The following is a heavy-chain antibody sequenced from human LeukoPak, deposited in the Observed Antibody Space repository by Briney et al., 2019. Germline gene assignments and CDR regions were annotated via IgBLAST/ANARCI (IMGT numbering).Heavy chain of an antibody. CDR1: GYTLTELS. V-gene: IGHV1-24*01. Sequence: ASVKVSCKVSGYTLTELSMHWVRQAPGKGLEWMGGFDPEDGETIYAQKFQGRVTMTEDTSTDTAYMELSSLRSEDTAVYYCATALLLYSSSYNYGMDVWGQGTTVTVSS. J-gene: IGHJ6*02. D-gene: IGHD6-13*01. CDR2: FDPEDGET. CDR3: ATALLLYSSSYNYGMDV.